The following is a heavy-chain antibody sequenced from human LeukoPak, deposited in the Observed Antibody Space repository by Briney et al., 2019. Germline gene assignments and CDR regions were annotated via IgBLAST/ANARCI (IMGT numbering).Heavy chain of an antibody. CDR3: ARETWFDP. Sequence: PAESLRLPCAASGFTFSSYSMNWVRQAPGKGLEWVSFIHSSSSPIYYADSVKGRFTVSRDNAKNSLYLQMNSLRAEDTAVYYCARETWFDPWGQGTLVTVSS. CDR2: IHSSSSPI. J-gene: IGHJ5*02. CDR1: GFTFSSYS. V-gene: IGHV3-48*01.